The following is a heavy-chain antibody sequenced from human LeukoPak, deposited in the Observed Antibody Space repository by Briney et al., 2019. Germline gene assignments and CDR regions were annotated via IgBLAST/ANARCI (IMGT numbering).Heavy chain of an antibody. CDR2: ISGSGGST. Sequence: GGSLRLSCAASGFTFSSYAMSWVRQAPGKGLEWVSAISGSGGSTYYADSVKGRFTISRDNSKNTLYLQMNSLRAEDTAVYYCARDVPFPYYDSSGYYDYWGQGTLVTVSS. CDR1: GFTFSSYA. CDR3: ARDVPFPYYDSSGYYDY. V-gene: IGHV3-23*01. D-gene: IGHD3-22*01. J-gene: IGHJ4*02.